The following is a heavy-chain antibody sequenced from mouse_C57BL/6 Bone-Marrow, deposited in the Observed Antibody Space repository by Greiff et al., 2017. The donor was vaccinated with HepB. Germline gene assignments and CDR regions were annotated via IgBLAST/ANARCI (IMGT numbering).Heavy chain of an antibody. CDR1: EYEFPSHD. D-gene: IGHD3-2*02. CDR2: INSDGGST. V-gene: IGHV5-2*01. J-gene: IGHJ1*03. Sequence: EVQLVESGGGLVQPGESLKLSCESNEYEFPSHDMSWVRKTPEKRLELVAAINSDGGSTYYPDTMERRFIISRDNTKKTLYLQMSSLRSEDTALYYCARQRGLSRGNWYFDVWGTGTTVTVSS. CDR3: ARQRGLSRGNWYFDV.